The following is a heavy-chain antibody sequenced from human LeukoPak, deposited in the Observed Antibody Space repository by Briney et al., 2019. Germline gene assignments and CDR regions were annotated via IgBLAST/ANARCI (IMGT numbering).Heavy chain of an antibody. CDR2: IKQDGSEK. D-gene: IGHD2-2*01. Sequence: GGSLRLSCAASGFTFSSYWMSWVRQAPGKGLEWVANIKQDGSEKYYVDSAKGRFTISRDNAKNSLYLQMNSLRAEDTAVYYCARRADIVVVPAAIQYYGMDVWGQGTTVTVSS. V-gene: IGHV3-7*01. J-gene: IGHJ6*02. CDR3: ARRADIVVVPAAIQYYGMDV. CDR1: GFTFSSYW.